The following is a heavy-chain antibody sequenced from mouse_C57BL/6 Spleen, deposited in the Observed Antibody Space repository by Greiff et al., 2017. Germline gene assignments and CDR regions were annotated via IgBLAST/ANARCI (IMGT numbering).Heavy chain of an antibody. V-gene: IGHV1-26*01. CDR2: INPNNGGT. CDR1: GYTFTDYY. CDR3: ARHYDYDGYFDV. Sequence: EVQLQQSGPELVKPGASVKISCKASGYTFTDYYMNWVKQSHGKSLEWIGDINPNNGGTSYNQKFKGKATLTVDKSSSTAYMELRSLTSEDSAVYYCARHYDYDGYFDVWGTGTTVTVSS. D-gene: IGHD2-4*01. J-gene: IGHJ1*03.